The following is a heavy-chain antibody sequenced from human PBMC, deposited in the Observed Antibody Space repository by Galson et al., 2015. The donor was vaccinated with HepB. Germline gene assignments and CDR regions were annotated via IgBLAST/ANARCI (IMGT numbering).Heavy chain of an antibody. J-gene: IGHJ6*02. Sequence: SLRLSCAASGFTFSSYGMHWVRQAPGKGLEWVAVISYDGSNKYYADSVKGRFTISRDNSKNTLYLQMNSLRAEDTAVYYCAKCSSVSEGVGMDVWGQGTTVTVSS. CDR1: GFTFSSYG. CDR2: ISYDGSNK. V-gene: IGHV3-30*18. CDR3: AKCSSVSEGVGMDV. D-gene: IGHD3-10*01.